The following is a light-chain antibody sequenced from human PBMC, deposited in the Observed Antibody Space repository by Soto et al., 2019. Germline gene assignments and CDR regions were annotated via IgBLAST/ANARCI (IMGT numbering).Light chain of an antibody. Sequence: EIVMTQSPATLSLSPGERAALSCRASQSINSGLAWYQQKPGQPPRLLIYGASTRATGVPARFTGSESGSEFTLTISGLQSEDFALYYCQQGHNWPLTFGQGTRLEI. J-gene: IGKJ2*01. V-gene: IGKV3-15*01. CDR3: QQGHNWPLT. CDR2: GAS. CDR1: QSINSG.